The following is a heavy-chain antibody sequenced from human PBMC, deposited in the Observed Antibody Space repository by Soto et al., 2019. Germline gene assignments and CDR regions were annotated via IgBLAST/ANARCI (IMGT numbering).Heavy chain of an antibody. CDR1: GFTFSSYG. D-gene: IGHD5-18*01. J-gene: IGHJ4*02. V-gene: IGHV3-30*18. CDR2: ISYDGSNK. CDR3: AKVDSYGDQIDY. Sequence: QPGGSLRLSCAASGFTFSSYGMHWVRQAPGKGLEWVAVISYDGSNKYYADSVKGRFTISRDNSKNTLYLQMNSLRAEDTAVYYCAKVDSYGDQIDYWGQGTLVTVSS.